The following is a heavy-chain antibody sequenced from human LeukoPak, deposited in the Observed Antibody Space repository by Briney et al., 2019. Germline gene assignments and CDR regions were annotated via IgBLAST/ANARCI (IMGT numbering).Heavy chain of an antibody. CDR2: VYWDDEK. CDR3: ALLTGYATYFDY. CDR1: GFSLSTSGVG. J-gene: IGHJ4*02. Sequence: SGPTLVNPTQTLTVTCTFSGFSLSTSGVGVGRIRQPPGKALECLALVYWDDEKRYSPSLKSRLTITKDSSKNQVALTMTNMDPVDTATYYCALLTGYATYFDYWGQGTLVTVSS. D-gene: IGHD3-9*01. V-gene: IGHV2-5*02.